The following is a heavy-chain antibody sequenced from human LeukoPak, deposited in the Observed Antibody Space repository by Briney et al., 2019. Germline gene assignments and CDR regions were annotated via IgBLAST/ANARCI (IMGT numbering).Heavy chain of an antibody. D-gene: IGHD3-22*01. V-gene: IGHV4-61*02. CDR1: GGSISSGTYY. CDR3: ARGEPYYYDSSGYYYDWFDP. J-gene: IGHJ5*02. CDR2: IYSRGIT. Sequence: SETLSLTCTVPGGSISSGTYYWSWIWQPAGKGLEWIGRIYSRGITNYNPSLKSRVTISVDTAKNQFSLKVRSVTAADTAIYYCARGEPYYYDSSGYYYDWFDPWGQGTLVTVSS.